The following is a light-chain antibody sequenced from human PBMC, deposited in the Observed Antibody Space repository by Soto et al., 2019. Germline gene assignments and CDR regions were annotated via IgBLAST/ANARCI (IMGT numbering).Light chain of an antibody. V-gene: IGLV1-40*01. CDR1: SSNIGAGYD. CDR2: GNS. J-gene: IGLJ2*01. Sequence: QAVVTQPPSVSGAPGQRVTISCTGSSSNIGAGYDVHWYQQLPGTAPKLIIYGNSNRPSGVPDRFSGSKSGTSASLAITGFQAEDEADYYCQSYDSSLSGVIFGGGTQLTVL. CDR3: QSYDSSLSGVI.